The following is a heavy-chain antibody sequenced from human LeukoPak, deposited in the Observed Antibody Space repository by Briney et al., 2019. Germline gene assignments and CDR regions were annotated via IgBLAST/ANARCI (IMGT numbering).Heavy chain of an antibody. V-gene: IGHV1-18*01. D-gene: IGHD4-17*01. Sequence: ASVKVSCKAYGYTFTTYGIFWVRQAPGQGLEWMGWISPYNGNTNYAQKVQGRVTMTTDTSTSTAYMELRSLRSDDTAVYYCATEGGWGPTDYGDHVFWGQGTLVTVSS. CDR2: ISPYNGNT. CDR1: GYTFTTYG. CDR3: ATEGGWGPTDYGDHVF. J-gene: IGHJ4*02.